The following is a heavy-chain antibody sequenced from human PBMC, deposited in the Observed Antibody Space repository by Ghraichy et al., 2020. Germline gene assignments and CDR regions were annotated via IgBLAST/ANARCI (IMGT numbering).Heavy chain of an antibody. J-gene: IGHJ4*02. CDR1: GGSISTYY. CDR2: ISSSEST. D-gene: IGHD3-3*01. Sequence: SQTLSLTCTVSGGSISTYYWAWIRQPPGKGLEWIGYISSSESTNYNPSLKSRVSILVDTSRNQFSLKLSSVSAADTAVYYCARFNNGGGYYPYFDYWGQVTLVTVSS. V-gene: IGHV4-59*01. CDR3: ARFNNGGGYYPYFDY.